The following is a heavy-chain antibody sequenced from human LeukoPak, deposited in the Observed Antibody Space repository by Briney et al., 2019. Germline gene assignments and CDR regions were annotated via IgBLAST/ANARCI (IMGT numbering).Heavy chain of an antibody. D-gene: IGHD6-13*01. CDR3: ARISSSKAFDI. J-gene: IGHJ3*02. Sequence: SETLSLTCTVSDYSITTNNYWGWIRQPPGKGLEWIANIHHSGSTDYNPSLKSRVTISVDTSKNQFSLKLSSVTAADTAVYYCARISSSKAFDIWGQGTMVTVSS. CDR2: IHHSGST. V-gene: IGHV4-38-2*02. CDR1: DYSITTNNY.